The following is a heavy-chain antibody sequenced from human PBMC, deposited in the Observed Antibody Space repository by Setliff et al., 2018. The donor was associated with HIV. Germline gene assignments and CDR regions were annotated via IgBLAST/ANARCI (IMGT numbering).Heavy chain of an antibody. D-gene: IGHD6-19*01. J-gene: IGHJ4*02. Sequence: SETLSLTCTVSGDSISSYYWSWIRQPAGKGLEWIGSMYYTGSTYYNPSLKSRVTISIDTSKNQFSLKLNSVTAADTAMYYCARDGGSSGWYFVLGYSDYWGPGTLVTVSS. V-gene: IGHV4-59*05. CDR3: ARDGGSSGWYFVLGYSDY. CDR2: MYYTGST. CDR1: GDSISSYY.